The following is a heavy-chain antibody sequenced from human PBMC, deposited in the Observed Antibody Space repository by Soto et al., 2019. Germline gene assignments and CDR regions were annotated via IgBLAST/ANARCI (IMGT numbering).Heavy chain of an antibody. V-gene: IGHV3-23*01. Sequence: TGGSLRLSCAASGFTFSSYAMSWVRQAPGKGLEWVSAISGSGGSTYYADSVKGRFTISRDNSKNTLYLQMNSLRAEDTAVYYCANDPIGYWSGRSCTRLEYFQHCGQVTLVTVSS. D-gene: IGHD2-15*01. CDR2: ISGSGGST. CDR3: ANDPIGYWSGRSCTRLEYFQH. J-gene: IGHJ1*01. CDR1: GFTFSSYA.